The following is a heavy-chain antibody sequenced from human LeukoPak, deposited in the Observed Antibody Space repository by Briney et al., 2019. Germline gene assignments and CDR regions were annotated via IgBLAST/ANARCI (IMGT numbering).Heavy chain of an antibody. J-gene: IGHJ6*03. V-gene: IGHV3-23*01. Sequence: GGSLRLSCAASGFTFSSYGMSWVRQAPGKGLEWVSAISGSGGSTYYADSVKGRFTISRDNSKNTLYLQMNSLRAEDTAVYYCVPSRGSGSYARIYYYYYYMDVWGKGTTVTISS. CDR1: GFTFSSYG. CDR2: ISGSGGST. CDR3: VPSRGSGSYARIYYYYYYMDV. D-gene: IGHD3-10*01.